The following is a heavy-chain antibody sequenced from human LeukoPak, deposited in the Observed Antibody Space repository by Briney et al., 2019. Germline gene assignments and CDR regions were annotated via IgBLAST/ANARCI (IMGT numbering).Heavy chain of an antibody. CDR1: GGSISSSNYY. V-gene: IGHV4-39*01. Sequence: SETLSLTCIVSGGSISSSNYYWGWIRQPPGKGLEWIGTISSSGITFYNPSLKSRVTISVDTSKNQFSLKLSSVTAADTAVYYCARGGVGYCSSTSCSPRGNWSDPWGQGTLVTVSS. J-gene: IGHJ5*02. D-gene: IGHD2-2*01. CDR2: ISSSGIT. CDR3: ARGGVGYCSSTSCSPRGNWSDP.